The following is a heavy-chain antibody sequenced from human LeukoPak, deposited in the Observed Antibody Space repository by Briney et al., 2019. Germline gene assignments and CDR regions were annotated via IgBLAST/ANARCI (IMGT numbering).Heavy chain of an antibody. CDR1: GFTFSDYY. Sequence: SGGSLRLSCAASGFTFSDYYMSWIRQAPGKGLEWVSYISSSGSTIYYADSVKGRFTISRDNAKNSLYLQMNSLRAEDTAVYYCARVLGQVWAADYYDSSLYGFDYWGQGTLVTVSS. V-gene: IGHV3-11*04. D-gene: IGHD3-22*01. CDR3: ARVLGQVWAADYYDSSLYGFDY. J-gene: IGHJ4*02. CDR2: ISSSGSTI.